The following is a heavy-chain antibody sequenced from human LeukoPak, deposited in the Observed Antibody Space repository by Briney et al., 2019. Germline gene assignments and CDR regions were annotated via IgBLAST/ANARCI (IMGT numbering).Heavy chain of an antibody. CDR3: ARASYYYGSGSYYNDWFDP. Sequence: GGSLRLSCAASGFTFSTYWLHWVRQAPGKGLVWVSRINTDGSDTAYADSVKGRFTISRDNAKNSLYLQMNSLRAEDTAVYYCARASYYYGSGSYYNDWFDPWGQGTLVTVSS. CDR1: GFTFSTYW. J-gene: IGHJ5*02. V-gene: IGHV3-74*01. CDR2: INTDGSDT. D-gene: IGHD3-10*01.